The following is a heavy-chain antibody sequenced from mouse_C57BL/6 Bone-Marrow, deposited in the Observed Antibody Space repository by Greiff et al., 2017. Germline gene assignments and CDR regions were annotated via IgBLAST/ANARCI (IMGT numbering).Heavy chain of an antibody. CDR3: ARGDYNYEGAWFAY. Sequence: EVQLVESGEGLVKPGGSLKLSCAASGFTFSSYAMSWVRQTPEKRLEWVAYISSGSSTIYYAVTVKGRFTISRDNAKNTLFLQMTSLRSEDTAMYYCARGDYNYEGAWFAYWGQGTLVTVSA. V-gene: IGHV5-17*01. J-gene: IGHJ3*01. CDR1: GFTFSSYA. D-gene: IGHD2-12*01. CDR2: ISSGSSTI.